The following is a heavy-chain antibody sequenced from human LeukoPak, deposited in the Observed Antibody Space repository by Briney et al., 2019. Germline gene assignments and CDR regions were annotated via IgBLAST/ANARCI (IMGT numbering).Heavy chain of an antibody. Sequence: GGSLRLSCAASGFTFSSYWMTWVRQAPGTGLEWVATIKGDGSDKYYVDSVKGRFTVSRDNAKNSLYLQMNSLRAEDSAVYHCARHRDWVTDYWGQGTLVTVSS. CDR2: IKGDGSDK. J-gene: IGHJ4*02. CDR3: ARHRDWVTDY. V-gene: IGHV3-7*05. D-gene: IGHD3-9*01. CDR1: GFTFSSYW.